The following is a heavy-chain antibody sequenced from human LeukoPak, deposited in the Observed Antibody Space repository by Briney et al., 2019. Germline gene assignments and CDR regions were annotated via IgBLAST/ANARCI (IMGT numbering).Heavy chain of an antibody. Sequence: SETLSLTCTVSGGSISNHYCNWIRQSPGKELEWIGYVHYSRGTNSNPSLKSRVTISVDKSKNQFSLKLSSVTAADTAVYYCARDHGDSVFDYWGQGTLVTVSS. CDR1: GGSISNHY. V-gene: IGHV4-59*11. J-gene: IGHJ4*02. D-gene: IGHD2-21*02. CDR2: VHYSRGT. CDR3: ARDHGDSVFDY.